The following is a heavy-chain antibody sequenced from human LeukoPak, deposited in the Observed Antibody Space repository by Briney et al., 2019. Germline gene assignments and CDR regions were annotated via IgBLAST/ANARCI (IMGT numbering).Heavy chain of an antibody. D-gene: IGHD5-18*01. CDR3: ARDLGYSYGYGPLWYLDL. CDR1: GGSISSYY. Sequence: SETLSLTCTVSGGSISSYYWSWIRQPPGKGLEWIGYIYYSGSTNYNPSLKSRVTISVDTSKNQFSLKLSSVTAADTAVYYCARDLGYSYGYGPLWYLDLWGRGTLVTVSS. J-gene: IGHJ2*01. V-gene: IGHV4-59*01. CDR2: IYYSGST.